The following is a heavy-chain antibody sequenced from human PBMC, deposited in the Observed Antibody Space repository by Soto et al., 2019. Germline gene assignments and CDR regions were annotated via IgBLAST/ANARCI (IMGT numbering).Heavy chain of an antibody. CDR2: VSGSGGST. D-gene: IGHD3-22*01. CDR1: GFTFSSYV. J-gene: IGHJ3*02. V-gene: IGHV3-23*01. Sequence: EVQLLESGGGLVQPGGSLRLSCAASGFTFSSYVLSWVRQAPGKGLEWVSAVSGSGGSTYYADSVKGRFTISRDNSKNTLYLQMNSLRAEDTAVYYCAKDLYDRLGMALDIRGQGTMVTVSS. CDR3: AKDLYDRLGMALDI.